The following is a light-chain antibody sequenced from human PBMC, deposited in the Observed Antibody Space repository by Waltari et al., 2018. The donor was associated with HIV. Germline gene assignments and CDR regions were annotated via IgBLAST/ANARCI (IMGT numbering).Light chain of an antibody. V-gene: IGKV3-11*01. CDR1: QSVSSY. Sequence: EIVLTQSPATLSLSPGERATLSCRARQSVSSYLAWYQQKPGQAPRLLNYDASNRATGIPARFSGSGSGTDFTLTISSLEPEDFAVYYCQQRSNWPLTFGGGTKVEIK. J-gene: IGKJ4*01. CDR3: QQRSNWPLT. CDR2: DAS.